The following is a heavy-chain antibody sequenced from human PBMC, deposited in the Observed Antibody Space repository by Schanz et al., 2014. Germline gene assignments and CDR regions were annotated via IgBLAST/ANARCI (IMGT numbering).Heavy chain of an antibody. CDR1: GFTFSSYA. V-gene: IGHV3-7*01. Sequence: VQLVESGGGVVQPGRSLRLSCAASGFTFSSYALHWVRQAPGKGLEWVANIKRDGSEKNYLDSVKGRFTMSRDNAKNSLFLQMNSLRAEDTAVYYCAKSLESCPGGRCSRGYFDYWGQGTLVTVSS. D-gene: IGHD2-8*02. CDR3: AKSLESCPGGRCSRGYFDY. J-gene: IGHJ4*02. CDR2: IKRDGSEK.